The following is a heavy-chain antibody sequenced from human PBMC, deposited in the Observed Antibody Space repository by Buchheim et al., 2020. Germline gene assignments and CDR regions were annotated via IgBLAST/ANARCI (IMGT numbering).Heavy chain of an antibody. D-gene: IGHD6-13*01. J-gene: IGHJ4*02. Sequence: QLQLQESGPGLVKPSETLSLTCTVSGGSISSSSYYWGWIRQPPGKGLEWIGSIYYSGSTYYNPSLKSRVTISVDPSKNHFSLKLSSVTAADTAVYYCARWAAAARAAFDYWGQGTL. CDR3: ARWAAAARAAFDY. CDR1: GGSISSSSYY. V-gene: IGHV4-39*01. CDR2: IYYSGST.